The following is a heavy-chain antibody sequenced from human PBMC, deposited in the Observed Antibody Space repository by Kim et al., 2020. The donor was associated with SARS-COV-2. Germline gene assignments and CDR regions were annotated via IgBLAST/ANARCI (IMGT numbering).Heavy chain of an antibody. CDR3: AGGLPRKKNTVVVPAAPKHYYYYYMDV. CDR1: GGSISSYY. CDR2: IYTSGST. V-gene: IGHV4-4*07. D-gene: IGHD2-2*01. J-gene: IGHJ6*03. Sequence: SETLSLTCTVSGGSISSYYWSWIRQPAGKGLEWIGRIYTSGSTNYNPSLKSRVTMSVDTSKNQFSLKLSSVTAADTAVYYCAGGLPRKKNTVVVPAAPKHYYYYYMDVWGKGTTVTVSS.